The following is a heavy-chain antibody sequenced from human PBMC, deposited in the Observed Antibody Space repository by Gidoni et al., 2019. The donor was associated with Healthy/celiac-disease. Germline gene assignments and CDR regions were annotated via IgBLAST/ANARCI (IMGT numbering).Heavy chain of an antibody. V-gene: IGHV3-21*01. CDR2: ISSSSSYI. Sequence: EVQLVESGGGLVKPGGSLRLSCAASGFTFSSYSMNWVRQAPGKGLEWVSSISSSSSYIYYADSVKGRFTISRDNAKNSLYLQMNSLRAEDTAVYYCARDFRDDYYYYGMDVWDQGTTVTVSS. CDR1: GFTFSSYS. CDR3: ARDFRDDYYYYGMDV. J-gene: IGHJ6*02.